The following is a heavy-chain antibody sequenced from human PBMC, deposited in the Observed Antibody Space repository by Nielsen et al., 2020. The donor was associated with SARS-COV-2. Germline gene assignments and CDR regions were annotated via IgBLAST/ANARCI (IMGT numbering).Heavy chain of an antibody. CDR2: INPNSGGT. CDR3: ARLPLQWLVGRYFDY. D-gene: IGHD6-19*01. Sequence: ASVKVSCKASGYTFTGYYMHWVRQAPGQGLEWMGRINPNSGGTNYAQKFQGRVTMTRDTSISTAYMELSRLRSDDTAVYYCARLPLQWLVGRYFDYWGQGTLVTVSS. CDR1: GYTFTGYY. J-gene: IGHJ4*02. V-gene: IGHV1-2*06.